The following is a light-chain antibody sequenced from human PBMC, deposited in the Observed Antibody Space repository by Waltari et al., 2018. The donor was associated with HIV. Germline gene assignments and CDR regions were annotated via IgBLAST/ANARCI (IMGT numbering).Light chain of an antibody. Sequence: QSVLTQPPSVSGAPGQRDTISCTRRSSNIGAGYDVHWYQQLPGTAPKLLIYANNNRPSGVPERFSGSKSATSASLAITGLQAEDEADYYCQSYDSSLSGWVFGGGTKLTVL. CDR1: SSNIGAGYD. CDR3: QSYDSSLSGWV. V-gene: IGLV1-40*01. CDR2: ANN. J-gene: IGLJ3*02.